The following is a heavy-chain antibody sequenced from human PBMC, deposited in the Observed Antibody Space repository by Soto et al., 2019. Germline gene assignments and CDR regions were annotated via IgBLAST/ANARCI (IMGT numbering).Heavy chain of an antibody. D-gene: IGHD1-26*01. CDR3: AKNQEGSYAFDY. Sequence: EVQLLESGGGLVQPGGSLRLSCAASGFTFSSYAMSWVRQAPGKGLEWVSAISGSGGSTYYADSVKGRFTISRDNSKNTLYLQMNSLSAEDTAVYYCAKNQEGSYAFDYWGQGTLVTVSS. J-gene: IGHJ4*02. CDR1: GFTFSSYA. V-gene: IGHV3-23*01. CDR2: ISGSGGST.